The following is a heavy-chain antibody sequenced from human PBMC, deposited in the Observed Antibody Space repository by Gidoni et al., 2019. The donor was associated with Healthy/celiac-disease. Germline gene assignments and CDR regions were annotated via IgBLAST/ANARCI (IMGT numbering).Heavy chain of an antibody. CDR1: GGSISSYY. Sequence: QVQLQESGPGLVKPSETLSLPCTVSGGSISSYYWSWIRQPPGKGLEWIGYIYYSGSTNYTPSLKSRVTISVDTSKNQFSLKLSSVTAADTAVYYCARARRGRIAAAGTFDYWGQGTLVTVSS. D-gene: IGHD6-13*01. CDR3: ARARRGRIAAAGTFDY. V-gene: IGHV4-59*01. CDR2: IYYSGST. J-gene: IGHJ4*02.